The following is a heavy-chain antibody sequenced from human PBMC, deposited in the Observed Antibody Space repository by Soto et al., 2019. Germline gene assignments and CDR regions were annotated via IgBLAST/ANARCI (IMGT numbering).Heavy chain of an antibody. CDR3: ARGYSGHDYPY. V-gene: IGHV4-61*01. CDR2: ISYTGNT. J-gene: IGHJ4*02. CDR1: GDSVRSGSFS. D-gene: IGHD5-12*01. Sequence: QVQLQESGPGLVKPSGTLSLTCTVSGDSVRSGSFSWSWIRQPPGKGLEWIGYISYTGNTNYNPSRKSRVTISVDTSKNQFSLNLRSVTAADTALYYCARGYSGHDYPYWGQGTLVTVSS.